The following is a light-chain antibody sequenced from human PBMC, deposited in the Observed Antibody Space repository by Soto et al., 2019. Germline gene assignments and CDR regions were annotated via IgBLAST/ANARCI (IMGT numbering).Light chain of an antibody. J-gene: IGKJ2*01. Sequence: EIVMTQSPATLSVSPGERATLSCRASQSVSSNLAWYQQKPGQATRLLIYGASTRATGIPARFSGSGSGTEFTLTISSLQSEDFAVYYCQQYNTWPPYTFGQGTKLEIK. V-gene: IGKV3-15*01. CDR2: GAS. CDR1: QSVSSN. CDR3: QQYNTWPPYT.